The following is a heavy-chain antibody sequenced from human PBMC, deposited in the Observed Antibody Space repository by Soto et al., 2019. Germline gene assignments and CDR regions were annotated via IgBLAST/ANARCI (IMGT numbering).Heavy chain of an antibody. J-gene: IGHJ4*02. CDR2: IYYSGST. D-gene: IGHD6-19*01. CDR1: GGSISSGGYY. CDR3: ARLAVAGYYFDY. V-gene: IGHV4-31*03. Sequence: QVQLQESGPGLVKPSQTLSLTCTVSGGSISSGGYYWSWIRQHPGKGLEWIGYIYYSGSTYYNPSLKSRVTISVDTSKNQFSLKLSSVTAADTVVYYCARLAVAGYYFDYWGQGTLVTVSS.